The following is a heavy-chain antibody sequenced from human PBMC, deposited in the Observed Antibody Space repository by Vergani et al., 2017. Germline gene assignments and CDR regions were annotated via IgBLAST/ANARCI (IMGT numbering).Heavy chain of an antibody. D-gene: IGHD6-19*01. CDR1: GGSISSYY. J-gene: IGHJ3*02. CDR2: IYYSGST. V-gene: IGHV4-59*12. CDR3: AREVEAVAVNAFDI. Sequence: QVQLQESGPGLVKPSETLSLTCTVSGGSISSYYWSWIRQPPGKGLEWIGYIYYSGSTNYNPSLKSRVTISVDTSKNQFSLKLSSVTAADTAVYYCAREVEAVAVNAFDIWGQGTMVTVSS.